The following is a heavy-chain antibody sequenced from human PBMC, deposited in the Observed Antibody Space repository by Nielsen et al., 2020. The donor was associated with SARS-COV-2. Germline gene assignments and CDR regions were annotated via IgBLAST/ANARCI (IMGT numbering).Heavy chain of an antibody. Sequence: ASVKVSCKASGYTFTSYAMHWVRQAPGQRLEWMGWINAGNGNTKYSQKFQGRVTITRDTSASTAYMELSSLRSEDTAVYYCARGLSSIAVAGTPGSYWGQGTLVTVSS. CDR2: INAGNGNT. CDR3: ARGLSSIAVAGTPGSY. V-gene: IGHV1-3*01. D-gene: IGHD6-19*01. J-gene: IGHJ4*02. CDR1: GYTFTSYA.